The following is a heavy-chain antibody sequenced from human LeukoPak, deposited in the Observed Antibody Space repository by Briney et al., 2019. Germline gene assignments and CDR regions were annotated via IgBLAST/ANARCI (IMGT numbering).Heavy chain of an antibody. J-gene: IGHJ4*02. D-gene: IGHD5-24*01. V-gene: IGHV4-61*01. CDR1: GGSVSSGSYY. CDR3: ARQMATIWTNDY. Sequence: PSETLSLTCTVSGGSVSSGSYYRSWIRQPPGKGLEWIGYIYYSGSTNYNPSLKSRVTISVDTSKNQFSLKLSSVTAADTAVYYCARQMATIWTNDYWGQGTLVTVSS. CDR2: IYYSGST.